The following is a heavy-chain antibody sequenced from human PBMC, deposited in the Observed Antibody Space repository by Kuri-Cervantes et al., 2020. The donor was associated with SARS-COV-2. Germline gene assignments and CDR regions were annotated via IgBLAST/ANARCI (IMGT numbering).Heavy chain of an antibody. CDR2: ISWNSGSI. Sequence: SLKISCAASGFNFDDYAMHWVRQAPGKGLEWVSGISWNSGSIGYADSVKGRFTISRDNAKNSLYRQMNSLRAEDTALYYCAKAPKLQGHFDLWGRGTLVTVSS. V-gene: IGHV3-9*01. CDR3: AKAPKLQGHFDL. J-gene: IGHJ2*01. CDR1: GFNFDDYA.